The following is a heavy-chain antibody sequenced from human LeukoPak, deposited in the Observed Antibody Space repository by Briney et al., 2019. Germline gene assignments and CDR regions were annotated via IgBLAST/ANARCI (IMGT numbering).Heavy chain of an antibody. V-gene: IGHV3-30*02. J-gene: IGHJ4*02. CDR3: IKDTIFTVDPFDY. CDR1: GMTFDRHG. Sequence: GGSLRLSCVVSGMTFDRHGMHWVRQPPGKGLEWLAFIKYDGSRTDYEDSVQGRFSVSRDNSKNTLYLEMNSLREEDTAIYYCIKDTIFTVDPFDYWGQGTLVTVSS. CDR2: IKYDGSRT. D-gene: IGHD3-3*01.